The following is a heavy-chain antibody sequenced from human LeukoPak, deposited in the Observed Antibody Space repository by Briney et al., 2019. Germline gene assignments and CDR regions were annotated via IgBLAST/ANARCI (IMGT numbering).Heavy chain of an antibody. CDR3: ARDQYSISMVRGVSSRNHYYYGMDV. CDR2: IWYDGSNK. CDR1: GFTFSRFG. V-gene: IGHV3-33*01. J-gene: IGHJ6*02. Sequence: PGRSLRLSCAASGFTFSRFGMHWVRQAPGKGLEWVAVIWYDGSNKYYVDSVKGRFTISRDNSKNTLYLEMNSLRAEDTAVYYCARDQYSISMVRGVSSRNHYYYGMDVWGQGTTVTVSS. D-gene: IGHD3-10*01.